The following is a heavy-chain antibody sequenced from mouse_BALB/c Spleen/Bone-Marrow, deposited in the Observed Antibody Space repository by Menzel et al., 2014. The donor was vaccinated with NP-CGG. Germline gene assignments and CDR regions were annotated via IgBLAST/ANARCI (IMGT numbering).Heavy chain of an antibody. Sequence: QVQLQQSGAELVKPGASVKSSCKASGYTFTSYYMYWVKQRPGQGLEWIGGINPSNGGTNFNEKFKSKATLTVDKSSSAAYMQLGSLTSEDSAVYYCTRYTYGDYPYYYAMDYWGQGTSVTVSS. CDR3: TRYTYGDYPYYYAMDY. V-gene: IGHV1S81*02. CDR1: GYTFTSYY. J-gene: IGHJ4*01. CDR2: INPSNGGT. D-gene: IGHD2-13*01.